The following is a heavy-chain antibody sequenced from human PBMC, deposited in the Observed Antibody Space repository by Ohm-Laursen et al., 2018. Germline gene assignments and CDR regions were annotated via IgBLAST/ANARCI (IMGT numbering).Heavy chain of an antibody. CDR1: GGTSSSYA. CDR2: MNPKSGDT. D-gene: IGHD1-7*01. Sequence: ESSVKVSCKASGGTSSSYAISWVRQASGQGLEWMGWMNPKSGDTGYAHKFQGRVTMARNASISTANMEMSSLRSEDTAVYYCARGRLSGTRRALDIWGQETMVTVSS. V-gene: IGHV1-8*02. J-gene: IGHJ3*02. CDR3: ARGRLSGTRRALDI.